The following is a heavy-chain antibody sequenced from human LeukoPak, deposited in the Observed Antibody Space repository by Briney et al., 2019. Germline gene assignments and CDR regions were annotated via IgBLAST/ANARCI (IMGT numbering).Heavy chain of an antibody. J-gene: IGHJ5*02. CDR1: GYTCTSYD. CDR2: MNPNSGNT. D-gene: IGHD6-6*01. V-gene: IGHV1-8*01. Sequence: GASVKVSCKASGYTCTSYDINWVRQATGQGLEWMGWMNPNSGNTGYAQKFQGRVTMTRNTSISTAYMELSSLRSEDTAVYYCARGGSSSNWFDPWGQGTLVTVSS. CDR3: ARGGSSSNWFDP.